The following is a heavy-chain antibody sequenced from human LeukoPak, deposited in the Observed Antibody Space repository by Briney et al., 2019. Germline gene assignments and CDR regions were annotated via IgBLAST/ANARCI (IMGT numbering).Heavy chain of an antibody. J-gene: IGHJ4*02. CDR3: ARLWFGELPQPYYFDY. CDR1: GGSISSSSYY. V-gene: IGHV4-39*01. D-gene: IGHD3-10*01. Sequence: PSETLSLTCTVSGGSISSSSYYWGWIRQPPGKGLEWIGSIYYSGSTYYNPSLKSRVTISVDTSKNQFSLKLSSVTAADTAVCYCARLWFGELPQPYYFDYWGQGTLVTVSS. CDR2: IYYSGST.